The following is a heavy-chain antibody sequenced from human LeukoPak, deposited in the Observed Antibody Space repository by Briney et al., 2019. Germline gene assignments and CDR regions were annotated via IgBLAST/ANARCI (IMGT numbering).Heavy chain of an antibody. CDR1: GGSISSYY. V-gene: IGHV4-59*12. CDR2: IYYSGST. CDR3: ARGSYYYDSSGPPSYFDY. J-gene: IGHJ4*02. Sequence: PSETLSLTCTVSGGSISSYYWSWIRQPPGKGLEWIGYIYYSGSTNYNPSLRSRVTISVDTSKNQFSLKLSSVTAADTAVYYCARGSYYYDSSGPPSYFDYWGQGTLVTVSS. D-gene: IGHD3-22*01.